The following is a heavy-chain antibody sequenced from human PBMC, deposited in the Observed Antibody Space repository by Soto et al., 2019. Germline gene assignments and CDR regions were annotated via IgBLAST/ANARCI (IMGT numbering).Heavy chain of an antibody. CDR3: PRHIQEYGAGGYLLD. CDR2: INPSGGST. Sequence: ASVRVSCDASGYTSSGYSMRWAREAAGPGLAWMGIINPSGGSTSYAQKFQGRFTMARDTSTSTVYMELSSLSSEDTAVYYCPRHIQEYGAGGYLLDCGQGGLVAV. J-gene: IGHJ4*02. D-gene: IGHD2-8*02. CDR1: GYTSSGYS. V-gene: IGHV1-46*01.